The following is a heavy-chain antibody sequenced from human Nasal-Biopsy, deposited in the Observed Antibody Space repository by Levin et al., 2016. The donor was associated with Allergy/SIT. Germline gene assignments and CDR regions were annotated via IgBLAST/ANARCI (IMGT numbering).Heavy chain of an antibody. CDR3: ARAAVTTLELGWFDP. V-gene: IGHV3-21*01. Sequence: GESLKISCAASGFTFSHYSINWVRQAPGKGLEWVASISSTSTYIFYAESVTGRFTISRDNAKNLLYLQMDSLRVEDTAIYYCARAAVTTLELGWFDPWGQGNTGHRLL. J-gene: IGHJ5*02. D-gene: IGHD4-17*01. CDR2: ISSTSTYI. CDR1: GFTFSHYS.